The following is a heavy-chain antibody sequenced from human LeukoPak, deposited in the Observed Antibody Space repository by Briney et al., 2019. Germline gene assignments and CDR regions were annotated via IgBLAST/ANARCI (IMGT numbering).Heavy chain of an antibody. CDR3: ARDLGLNDYGDYFFDY. D-gene: IGHD4-17*01. V-gene: IGHV1-2*02. CDR1: GYTFGGHF. CDR2: INPNSGAT. Sequence: GASVKVSCKTSGYTFGGHFIYWVRQAPGQGLEWMGWINPNSGATIYAHKFRDRVTLTRDTSITTAYMEVSSLRSDDTAVYYCARDLGLNDYGDYFFDYWGQGTLVTVSS. J-gene: IGHJ4*02.